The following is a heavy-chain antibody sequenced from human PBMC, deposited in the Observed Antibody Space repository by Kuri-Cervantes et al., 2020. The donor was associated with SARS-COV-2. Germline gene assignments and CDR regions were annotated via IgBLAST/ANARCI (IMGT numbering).Heavy chain of an antibody. CDR3: ARGITIFGVVMDLGWFDP. D-gene: IGHD3-3*01. V-gene: IGHV4-59*01. Sequence: SETLSLTCTVSGGSISSYYWSWIRQPPGKGLEWIGYIYYSGSTNYNPSLKSQVTISVDTSKNQFSLKLSSVTAADTAVYYCARGITIFGVVMDLGWFDPWGQGTLVTVSS. CDR1: GGSISSYY. CDR2: IYYSGST. J-gene: IGHJ5*02.